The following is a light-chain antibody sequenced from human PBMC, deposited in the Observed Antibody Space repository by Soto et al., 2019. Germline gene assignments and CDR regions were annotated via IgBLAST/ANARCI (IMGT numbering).Light chain of an antibody. CDR1: QSVSSY. CDR3: QQRYTWPRT. J-gene: IGKJ1*01. CDR2: DAS. Sequence: EIVLTQSPATLSLSPGERATLSCRASQSVSSYLGWYQQKPGQAPRLLIYDASNRATGIPARFSGSGSGTDFTLTISSLEPEDSAVYYCQQRYTWPRTFGQGTKVEIK. V-gene: IGKV3-11*01.